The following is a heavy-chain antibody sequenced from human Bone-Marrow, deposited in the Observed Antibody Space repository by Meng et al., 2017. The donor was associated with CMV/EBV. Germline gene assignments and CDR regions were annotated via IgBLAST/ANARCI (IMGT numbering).Heavy chain of an antibody. Sequence: SETLSLTCTVSGGSISSYYWSWIRQPPGKGLEWIGYIYYSGSTNYNPSLKSRVTISVDTSKNQFSLKLSSVTAADTAVYYCARGVLGAAAVLIDYWGQGTLVTVSS. CDR3: ARGVLGAAAVLIDY. CDR2: IYYSGST. D-gene: IGHD6-13*01. J-gene: IGHJ4*02. V-gene: IGHV4-59*01. CDR1: GGSISSYY.